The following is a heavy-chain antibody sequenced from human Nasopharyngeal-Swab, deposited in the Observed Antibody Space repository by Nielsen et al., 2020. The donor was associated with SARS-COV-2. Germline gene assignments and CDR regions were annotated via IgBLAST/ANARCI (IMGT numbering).Heavy chain of an antibody. V-gene: IGHV4-61*01. J-gene: IGHJ4*02. CDR1: GGSVSSGSDY. Sequence: LSLTCTVSGGSVSSGSDYWSWIRQPPGRGLEWIGYIYYSGSTNYSPSFRSRVTMSVDRSKDQFSLKLSSVTAADTAVYYCARATTVTPDFDYWGQGTLVTVSS. CDR2: IYYSGST. D-gene: IGHD4-17*01. CDR3: ARATTVTPDFDY.